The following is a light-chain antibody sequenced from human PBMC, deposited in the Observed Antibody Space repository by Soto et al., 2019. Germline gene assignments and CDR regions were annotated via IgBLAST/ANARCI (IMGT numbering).Light chain of an antibody. CDR1: NIASKS. Sequence: SYELTQPPSVSVAPGQTARVSCGGNNIASKSVHWYQQKSGQAPVLVIYYDTDRPSGIPERFSASNSGNTATLTISRVEAGDEADYYCQVWDSSSDPSYVFGTGTKLTVL. V-gene: IGLV3-21*04. CDR3: QVWDSSSDPSYV. CDR2: YDT. J-gene: IGLJ1*01.